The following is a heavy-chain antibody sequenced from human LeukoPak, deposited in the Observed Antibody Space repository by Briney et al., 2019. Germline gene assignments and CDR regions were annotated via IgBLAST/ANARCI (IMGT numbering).Heavy chain of an antibody. Sequence: PGGSLRLSCAASGFTFSSYAMSWVRQAPGKGLEWVSVISGSGRTTYSTDSVKGRFTISGDKSKNTVYLQMNSLRGEDTALYYCAKSIVNSGTYIPFDYWGQGTLVTVSS. J-gene: IGHJ4*02. D-gene: IGHD1-26*01. V-gene: IGHV3-23*01. CDR2: ISGSGRTT. CDR1: GFTFSSYA. CDR3: AKSIVNSGTYIPFDY.